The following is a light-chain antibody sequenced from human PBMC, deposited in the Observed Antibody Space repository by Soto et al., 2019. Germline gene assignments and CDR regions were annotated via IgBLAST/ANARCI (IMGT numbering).Light chain of an antibody. CDR2: ASS. V-gene: IGKV1D-12*01. CDR3: QQADSFPWT. CDR1: QSINSW. Sequence: DVLMTQSPSSVSASVGDRLTITCRASQSINSWLLAWYQQKPGRAPKLLISASSTLQSGVPSRFSGSGSGTDFTLTISSLQPEDFATYICQQADSFPWTFGQGTTVEV. J-gene: IGKJ1*01.